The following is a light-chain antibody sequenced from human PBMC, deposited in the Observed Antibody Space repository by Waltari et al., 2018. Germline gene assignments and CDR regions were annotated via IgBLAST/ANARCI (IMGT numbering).Light chain of an antibody. CDR3: SSYTSSSTLV. V-gene: IGLV2-14*01. Sequence: QSALTQPASVSGSPGQSITSSFTGTSSDVGRDLYLSWYQQHPGKVPKLIIYDVSKRPSGVSNRFSGSKSGNTASLTISGLQAEDEADYYCSSYTSSSTLVFGGGTKLTVL. CDR2: DVS. J-gene: IGLJ2*01. CDR1: SSDVGRDLY.